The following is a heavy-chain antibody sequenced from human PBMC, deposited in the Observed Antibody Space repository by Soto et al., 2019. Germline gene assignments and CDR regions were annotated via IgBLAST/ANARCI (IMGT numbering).Heavy chain of an antibody. CDR3: ARASGGAVADFDY. Sequence: SETLSLTCTVSGGSISSGDYYWSWIRQPPGKGLEWIGYIYYSGSTYYNPSLTSRATISRDTSKNEFSLTLTSLTAADTAVYFCARASGGAVADFDYWGQGTLVTVSS. D-gene: IGHD6-19*01. J-gene: IGHJ4*02. CDR2: IYYSGST. CDR1: GGSISSGDYY. V-gene: IGHV4-30-4*01.